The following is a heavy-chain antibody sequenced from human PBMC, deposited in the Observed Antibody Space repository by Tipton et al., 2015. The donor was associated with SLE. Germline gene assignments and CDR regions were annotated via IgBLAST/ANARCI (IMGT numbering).Heavy chain of an antibody. D-gene: IGHD6-13*01. CDR1: GGSFSGYY. CDR3: ARDSGIAAAGTTFDI. J-gene: IGHJ3*02. Sequence: TLSLTCAVYGGSFSGYYWSWIRQPPGKGLEWIGYIYTSGSTNYNPSLKSRVTISVDTSKNQFSLKLSSVTAADTAVYYCARDSGIAAAGTTFDIWGQGTMVTVPS. V-gene: IGHV4-4*09. CDR2: IYTSGST.